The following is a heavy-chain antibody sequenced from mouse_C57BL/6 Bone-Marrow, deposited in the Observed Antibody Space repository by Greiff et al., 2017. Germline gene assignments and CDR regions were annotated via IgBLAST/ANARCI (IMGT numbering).Heavy chain of an antibody. D-gene: IGHD2-3*01. CDR1: GYTFTDYN. CDR2: INPNNGGT. J-gene: IGHJ2*01. V-gene: IGHV1-22*01. CDR3: ERCGDDGDSYYFDY. Sequence: DVKLQESGPELVKPGASVKMSCKASGYTFTDYNMHWVKQSHGKSLEWIGYINPNNGGTSYNQKFKGKATLTVNKSSSTAYMELRSLTSEDSAVYDCERCGDDGDSYYFDYWGQGTTLTVSS.